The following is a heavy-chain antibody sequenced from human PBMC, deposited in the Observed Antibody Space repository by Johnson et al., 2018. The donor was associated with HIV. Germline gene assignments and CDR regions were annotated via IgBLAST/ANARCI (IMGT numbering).Heavy chain of an antibody. D-gene: IGHD4-17*01. CDR3: ARGSVLGDYGEGAFDI. Sequence: EVQLVESGGGVVQPGGSLRLSCAASGFIFDEYGMNWVRQAPGKGLEWVSTINWNGGRTGSAASVKARIPISRDRATPSLYLQINSLRAEATALYYCARGSVLGDYGEGAFDIWGQGTMVTVSS. V-gene: IGHV3-20*04. J-gene: IGHJ3*02. CDR1: GFIFDEYG. CDR2: INWNGGRT.